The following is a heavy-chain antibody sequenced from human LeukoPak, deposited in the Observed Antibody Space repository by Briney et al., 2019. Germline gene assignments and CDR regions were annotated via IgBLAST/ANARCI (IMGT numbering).Heavy chain of an antibody. V-gene: IGHV3-23*01. CDR1: GFTFSSYA. Sequence: PGGSLRLSCAASGFTFSSYAMSWVRQAPGKGLEWVSAISGSGGSTYFADSVKGRFTISRDNSKNTLYLQMNSLRAEDTAVYYCAKAPYSSSPGSIDYWGQGTLVTVSS. CDR2: ISGSGGST. CDR3: AKAPYSSSPGSIDY. J-gene: IGHJ4*02. D-gene: IGHD6-13*01.